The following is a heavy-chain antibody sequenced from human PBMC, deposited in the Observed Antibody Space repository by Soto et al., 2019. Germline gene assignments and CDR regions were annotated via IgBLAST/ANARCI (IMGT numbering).Heavy chain of an antibody. CDR2: INPNTGYT. V-gene: IGHV1-8*01. J-gene: IGHJ4*02. Sequence: GASVKVSCKASGYTFTSYDINWVRQATGQGLEWMGWINPNTGYTDYAQKFQGRVTMTRNTSISTAYMELSSLRSDDTAVYYCARGDYYDSSGYFSAGFDYWGQGTLGTVSS. D-gene: IGHD3-22*01. CDR1: GYTFTSYD. CDR3: ARGDYYDSSGYFSAGFDY.